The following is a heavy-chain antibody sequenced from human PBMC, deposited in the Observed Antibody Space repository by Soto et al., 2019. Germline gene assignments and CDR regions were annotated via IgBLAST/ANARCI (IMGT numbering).Heavy chain of an antibody. CDR3: ARDSDYGDYGY. V-gene: IGHV1-18*01. CDR1: GYTFSTYG. CDR2: ISAYNGNT. Sequence: ASVKVSCKTSGYTFSTYGISWLRQVPGQGLELMGWISAYNGNTNYAQKSQGRFTMTTDASTNTAYLELRTLRSDDTAVYYCARDSDYGDYGYWGQGTLVTVSS. J-gene: IGHJ4*02. D-gene: IGHD4-17*01.